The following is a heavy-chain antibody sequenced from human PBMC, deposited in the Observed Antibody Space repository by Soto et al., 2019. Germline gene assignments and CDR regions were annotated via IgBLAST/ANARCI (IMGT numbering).Heavy chain of an antibody. CDR1: GFTFSSYA. CDR2: ISGSGGST. CDR3: AKKGGFGEPSLHYGMDV. V-gene: IGHV3-23*01. J-gene: IGHJ6*02. D-gene: IGHD3-10*01. Sequence: GGSLRLSCAASGFTFSSYAMSWVRQAPGKGLEWVSAISGSGGSTYYADSVKGRFTISRDNSKNTLYLQMNSLRAEDTAVYYCAKKGGFGEPSLHYGMDVWGQGTTVTVSS.